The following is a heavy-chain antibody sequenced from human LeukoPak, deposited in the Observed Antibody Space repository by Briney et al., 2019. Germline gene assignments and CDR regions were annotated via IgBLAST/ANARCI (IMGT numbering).Heavy chain of an antibody. CDR3: ARGLDCSSTSCRYYYYYMDV. Sequence: GRSLRLSCAASGLTFSSYWMSWVRQAPGKGLEWVANIKQDGSEKYYVDSVKGRFTISRDNAKNSLYLQMNSLRAEDTAVYYCARGLDCSSTSCRYYYYYMDVWGKGTTVTVSS. CDR2: IKQDGSEK. D-gene: IGHD2-2*01. J-gene: IGHJ6*03. V-gene: IGHV3-7*01. CDR1: GLTFSSYW.